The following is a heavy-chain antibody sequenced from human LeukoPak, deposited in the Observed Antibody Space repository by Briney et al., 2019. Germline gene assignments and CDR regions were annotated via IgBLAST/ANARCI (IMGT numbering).Heavy chain of an antibody. J-gene: IGHJ4*02. CDR3: ARGPYCDSSGYYYDSYFDY. V-gene: IGHV3-7*01. Sequence: GGSLRLSCAASGFTFSSYWMSWVRQAPGKGLEWVANIKQDGSEKYYVDSVKGRFTISRDNAKNSLYLQMNSLRAEDTAVYYCARGPYCDSSGYYYDSYFDYWGQGTLVTVSS. D-gene: IGHD3-22*01. CDR1: GFTFSSYW. CDR2: IKQDGSEK.